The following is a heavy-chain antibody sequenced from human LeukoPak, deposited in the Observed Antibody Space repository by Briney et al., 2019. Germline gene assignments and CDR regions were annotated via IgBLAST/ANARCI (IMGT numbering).Heavy chain of an antibody. CDR2: ISSSSTYI. V-gene: IGHV3-21*01. CDR3: ARDPDTNYPFDY. CDR1: GFTFSSYS. D-gene: IGHD4-11*01. J-gene: IGHJ4*02. Sequence: GGSLRLSCAASGFTFSSYSMNWVRQAPGKGLEWVSCISSSSTYIHYADSVKGRFTISRDNAKNSLYLQMNSLRAKDTAVYYCARDPDTNYPFDYWGQGTLVTVSS.